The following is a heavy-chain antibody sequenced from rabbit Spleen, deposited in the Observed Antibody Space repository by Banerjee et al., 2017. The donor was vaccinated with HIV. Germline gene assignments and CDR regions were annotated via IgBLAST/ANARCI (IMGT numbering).Heavy chain of an antibody. J-gene: IGHJ6*01. CDR1: GFSFSSGYD. D-gene: IGHD1-1*01. CDR2: AAAGSSGST. Sequence: VESGGGLVKPGASLTLTCKASGFSFSSGYDMSWVRQAPGKGLEWVACAAAGSSGSTYSATWAKGRFTISKTSSTTVTLQMTSLTAADTATYFCARDGSSSFSTYGMDLWGPGTLVTVS. V-gene: IGHV1S40*01. CDR3: ARDGSSSFSTYGMDL.